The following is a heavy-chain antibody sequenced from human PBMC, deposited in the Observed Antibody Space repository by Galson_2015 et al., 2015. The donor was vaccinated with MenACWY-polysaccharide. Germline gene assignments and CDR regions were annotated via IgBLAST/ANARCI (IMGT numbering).Heavy chain of an antibody. CDR3: AKDRAGSVLGWFDP. Sequence: SLRLSCAASGFTFDDYAMHWVRQAPGEGLEWVSGISWNSGSIGYADSVKGPFTISRDNAKNSLYLQMNSLRAEDTALYYCAKDRAGSVLGWFDPWGQGTLVTVSS. D-gene: IGHD3-16*01. J-gene: IGHJ5*02. V-gene: IGHV3-9*01. CDR2: ISWNSGSI. CDR1: GFTFDDYA.